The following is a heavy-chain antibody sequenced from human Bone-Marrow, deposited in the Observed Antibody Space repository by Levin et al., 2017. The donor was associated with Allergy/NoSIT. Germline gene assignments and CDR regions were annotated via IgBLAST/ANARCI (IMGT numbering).Heavy chain of an antibody. D-gene: IGHD3-16*01. Sequence: SETLSLTCTVSGGSISTYYWNWIRQAPGKGLEWIGYIYYSGSTKYNPSLSSRVAISVDTSKNQFSLELSSVTAADTAVYYCARDGVFYGMDVWGQGTTVTVSS. V-gene: IGHV4-59*01. CDR3: ARDGVFYGMDV. CDR2: IYYSGST. CDR1: GGSISTYY. J-gene: IGHJ6*02.